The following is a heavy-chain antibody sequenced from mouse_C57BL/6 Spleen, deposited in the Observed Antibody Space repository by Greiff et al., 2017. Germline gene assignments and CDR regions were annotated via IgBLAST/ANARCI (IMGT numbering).Heavy chain of an antibody. Sequence: EVKLVESGGGLVKPGGSLKLSCAASGFTFSSYAMSWVRQTPEKRLEWVATISDGGSYTYYPDNVKGRFTISRDNAKNNLYLQMSHLKSEDTAMYYCARTTTVVRWYFDVWGTGTTVTVSS. J-gene: IGHJ1*03. CDR1: GFTFSSYA. CDR2: ISDGGSYT. V-gene: IGHV5-4*03. CDR3: ARTTTVVRWYFDV. D-gene: IGHD1-1*01.